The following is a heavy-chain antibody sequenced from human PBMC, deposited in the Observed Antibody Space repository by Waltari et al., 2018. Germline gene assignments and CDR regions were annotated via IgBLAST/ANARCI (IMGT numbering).Heavy chain of an antibody. CDR1: GSSISNTNYY. J-gene: IGHJ3*02. CDR3: ARGDLAVAGTCAFDI. D-gene: IGHD6-19*01. Sequence: QVQLQESGPGLLKPSQILSLTCTVSGSSISNTNYYWTWVRQHPGKGLEWIGYIYYNGNTYYTPSLKSLVTISLDKSESQFSLRLSSVTAADTAVYYCARGDLAVAGTCAFDIWGQGTMVTVSS. V-gene: IGHV4-31*01. CDR2: IYYNGNT.